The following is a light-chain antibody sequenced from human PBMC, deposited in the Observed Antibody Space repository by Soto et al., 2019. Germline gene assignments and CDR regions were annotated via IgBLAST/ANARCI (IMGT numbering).Light chain of an antibody. V-gene: IGKV1-39*01. J-gene: IGKJ1*01. CDR1: QTITTY. CDR3: QHSHCTPCT. Sequence: DIQMTQSPSSLSASVGDRVTITCRASQTITTYVNWYQQKPGKAPQRLIYGASSLQSGVPSRFTGSGSGTDFTLTISSLQPDDFASYHFQHSHCTPCTFGQGTKVEIK. CDR2: GAS.